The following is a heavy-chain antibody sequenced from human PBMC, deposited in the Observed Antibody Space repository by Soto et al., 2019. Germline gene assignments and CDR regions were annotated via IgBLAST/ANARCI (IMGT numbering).Heavy chain of an antibody. CDR1: GYRFTDNW. CDR2: IFPGDFDT. Sequence: PVESLKISCQVSGYRFTDNWIGWVRQMPGKGLEWMGIIFPGDFDTRYSPSFQGQVTISADKSFTTVYLQWNSLEASDTAMYYCARLEGQWLVPYFFDYWGQGTLVTVSS. CDR3: ARLEGQWLVPYFFDY. J-gene: IGHJ4*02. D-gene: IGHD6-19*01. V-gene: IGHV5-51*03.